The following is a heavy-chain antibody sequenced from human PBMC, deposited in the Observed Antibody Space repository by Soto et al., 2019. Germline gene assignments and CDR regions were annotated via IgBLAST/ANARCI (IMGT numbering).Heavy chain of an antibody. CDR2: ISSSSSYI. V-gene: IGHV3-21*01. CDR3: ARDLSIAMVRGVIITGPDVGRGGMDV. D-gene: IGHD3-10*01. Sequence: EVQLVESGGGLVKPGGSLRLSCAASGFTFSSYSMNWVRQAPGKGLEWVSSISSSSSYIYYADSVKGRFTISRDNAKNSLYLQMNSLRAEDTAVYYCARDLSIAMVRGVIITGPDVGRGGMDVWGQGTTVTVSS. CDR1: GFTFSSYS. J-gene: IGHJ6*02.